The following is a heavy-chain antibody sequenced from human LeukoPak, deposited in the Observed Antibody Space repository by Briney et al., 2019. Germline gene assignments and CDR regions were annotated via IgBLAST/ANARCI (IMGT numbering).Heavy chain of an antibody. CDR2: IKQDGSEK. CDR3: ARHPEAPAAINYYYYYMDV. D-gene: IGHD2-2*02. V-gene: IGHV3-7*01. J-gene: IGHJ6*03. Sequence: GGSLRLSCAASGFTFSSYWMSWVRQAPGKGLEWVANIKQDGSEKYYVDSVKGRFTISRDNAKNSLYLQMNSLRAEDTAVYYCARHPEAPAAINYYYYYMDVWGKGTTVTVSS. CDR1: GFTFSSYW.